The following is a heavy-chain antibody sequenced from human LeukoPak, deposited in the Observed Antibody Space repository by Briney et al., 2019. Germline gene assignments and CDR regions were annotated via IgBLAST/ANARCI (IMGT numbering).Heavy chain of an antibody. CDR1: GGSFSGYY. CDR2: INHSGST. V-gene: IGHV4-34*01. J-gene: IGHJ4*02. CDR3: AGGGDSGGYYYPMFDY. Sequence: SETLSLTCAVYGGSFSGYYWSWIRQPPGKGLEWIGEINHSGSTNYNPSLKSRVTISVDTSKNQFSLKLSSVTAADTAVYYCAGGGDSGGYYYPMFDYWGQGTLVTVSS. D-gene: IGHD3-22*01.